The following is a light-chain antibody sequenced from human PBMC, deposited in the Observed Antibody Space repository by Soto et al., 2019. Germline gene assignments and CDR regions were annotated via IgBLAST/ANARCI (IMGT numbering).Light chain of an antibody. V-gene: IGLV2-14*01. J-gene: IGLJ3*02. CDR2: EVT. CDR1: SSDVGGYNY. Sequence: QSALAQPASVSGSPGQSITISCSGTSSDVGGYNYVSWYQHHPGKAPKLLIYEVTNRPSGVSNRFSGSKSGNTASLTISGLQAEDEAAYYCNSYTSISTWVFGGGTKLTVL. CDR3: NSYTSISTWV.